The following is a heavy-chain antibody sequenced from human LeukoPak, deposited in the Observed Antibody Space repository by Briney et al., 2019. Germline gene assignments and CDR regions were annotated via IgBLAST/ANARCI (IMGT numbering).Heavy chain of an antibody. D-gene: IGHD6-19*01. CDR3: ARDSGEVAGTDY. J-gene: IGHJ4*02. V-gene: IGHV1-69*05. CDR2: IIPIFGTA. Sequence: ASVEVSCKASGGTFSSYAISWVRQAPGQGLEWMGRIIPIFGTANYAQKFQGRVTITTDESTSTAYMELSSLRSEDTAVYYCARDSGEVAGTDYWGQGTLVTVSS. CDR1: GGTFSSYA.